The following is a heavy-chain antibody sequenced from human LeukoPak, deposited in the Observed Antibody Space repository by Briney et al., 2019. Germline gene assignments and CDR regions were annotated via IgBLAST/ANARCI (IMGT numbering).Heavy chain of an antibody. CDR3: ARHYYDSSGYYFGLDY. Sequence: ASVQVSCKAAGYTFTSYEINWVRQATGQGLEWMGWMNPNSGNTGYAQKFQGRVTITRNTSISTAYMELSSLRSEDTAVYYCARHYYDSSGYYFGLDYWGQGTLVTVS. V-gene: IGHV1-8*03. CDR2: MNPNSGNT. J-gene: IGHJ4*02. CDR1: GYTFTSYE. D-gene: IGHD3-22*01.